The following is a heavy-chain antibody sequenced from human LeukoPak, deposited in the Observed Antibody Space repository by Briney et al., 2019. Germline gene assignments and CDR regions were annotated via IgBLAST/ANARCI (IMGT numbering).Heavy chain of an antibody. CDR3: ARGRWLGELLSFFDY. V-gene: IGHV1-18*01. Sequence: GASVKVSCKASGYTFTSYGISWVRQAPGQGLEWMGWISAYNGNTNYAQKLQGRVTMTTDTSTSTAYMELRSLRSDDTAVYYCARGRWLGELLSFFDYWGQGTLVTVSS. CDR1: GYTFTSYG. D-gene: IGHD3-10*01. J-gene: IGHJ4*02. CDR2: ISAYNGNT.